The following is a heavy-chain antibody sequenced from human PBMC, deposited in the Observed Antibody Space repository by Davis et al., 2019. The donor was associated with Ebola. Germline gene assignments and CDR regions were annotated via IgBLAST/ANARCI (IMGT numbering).Heavy chain of an antibody. V-gene: IGHV3-33*01. CDR2: IWYDGSNK. D-gene: IGHD3-10*01. CDR1: GFTSSSYG. J-gene: IGHJ4*02. Sequence: PGGSLRLSCAASGFTSSSYGMHWVRQAPGKGLEWVAVIWYDGSNKYYADALRGRFTIPSDNSKNTLYLQMNSLRAEDTAVYYCARVAGSGDIDYWGQGTLVTVSS. CDR3: ARVAGSGDIDY.